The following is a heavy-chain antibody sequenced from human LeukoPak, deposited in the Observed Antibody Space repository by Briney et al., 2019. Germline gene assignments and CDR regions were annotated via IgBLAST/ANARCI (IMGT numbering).Heavy chain of an antibody. CDR2: INHSGST. J-gene: IGHJ1*01. V-gene: IGHV4-34*01. D-gene: IGHD6-13*01. Sequence: SETLSLTCAVYGGSFSGYYWSWIRQPPGKGLEWIGEINHSGSTNYNPSLKSRVTISVDTSKNQFSLKLSPVTAADTAVYYCARAPISSIAAAGRVRRFQHWGQGTLVTVSS. CDR3: ARAPISSIAAAGRVRRFQH. CDR1: GGSFSGYY.